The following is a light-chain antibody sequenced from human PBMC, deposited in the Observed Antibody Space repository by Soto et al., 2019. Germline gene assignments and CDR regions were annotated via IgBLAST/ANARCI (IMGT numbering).Light chain of an antibody. J-gene: IGKJ4*01. CDR1: QAITNY. V-gene: IGKV1-9*01. CDR2: AAS. Sequence: IEMTQSPSSLAASLGDRVTITCRASQAITNYLAWYQQKPGKVPKLLIYAASTLQSGVPSRFRGSGSGTDFTLTISSLQPEDFATYYCQQLNSYPLTFGGGTKVDIK. CDR3: QQLNSYPLT.